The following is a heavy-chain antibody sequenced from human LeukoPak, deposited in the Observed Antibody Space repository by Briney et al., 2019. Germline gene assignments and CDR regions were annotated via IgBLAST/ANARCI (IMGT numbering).Heavy chain of an antibody. CDR2: NSGGSS. V-gene: IGHV3-23*01. CDR1: GFTFSSFS. CDR3: AKDLGSSGWYIDY. Sequence: GGSLRLSCAASGFTFSSFSMNWVRQAPGKGLVWVSSNSGGSSYYADSVKGRFTISRDNSKNTLYLQMNSLRAEDTAVYYCAKDLGSSGWYIDYWGQGTLVTVSS. D-gene: IGHD6-19*01. J-gene: IGHJ4*02.